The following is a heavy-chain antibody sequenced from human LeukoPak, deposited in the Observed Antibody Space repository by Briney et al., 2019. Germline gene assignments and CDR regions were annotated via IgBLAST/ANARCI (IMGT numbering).Heavy chain of an antibody. D-gene: IGHD3-3*01. CDR3: ARGGTIFGVVISTAPWFDP. J-gene: IGHJ5*02. Sequence: SETLSLTCAVYGGSFSGYYWSWIRQPPGKGLEWIGEINHSGSTNYNPSLKSRVTISVDTSKNQFSLKLSSVTAADTAVYYCARGGTIFGVVISTAPWFDPWGQGTLVTVSS. V-gene: IGHV4-34*01. CDR1: GGSFSGYY. CDR2: INHSGST.